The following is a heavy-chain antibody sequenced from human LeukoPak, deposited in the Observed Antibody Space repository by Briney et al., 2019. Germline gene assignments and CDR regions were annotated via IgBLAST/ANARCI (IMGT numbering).Heavy chain of an antibody. CDR1: GYSFSTYW. CDR2: MYPGDSDI. V-gene: IGHV5-51*01. D-gene: IGHD3-10*01. J-gene: IGHJ4*02. CDR3: ARGTQLWFGESAVDFDY. Sequence: GESLKIPCKGSGYSFSTYWIAWVRQKPGKGLEWMGIMYPGDSDIRYSPSFQGQVTISADKSINTAYVQWSNLKASDTAMYYCARGTQLWFGESAVDFDYWGQGTLVTVSS.